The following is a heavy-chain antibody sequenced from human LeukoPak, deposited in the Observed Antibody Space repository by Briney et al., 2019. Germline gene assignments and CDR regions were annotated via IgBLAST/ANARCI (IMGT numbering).Heavy chain of an antibody. CDR2: IYYSGTT. CDR1: GASINTYY. Sequence: SETLSLTCTVSGASINTYYWSWIRQPPGKGLEWIGYIYYSGTTSYNPSLKTRVTISIDTSKNQFSLKVSSVTAADTAVYYCAGRGAPVAGASSFDFWGQGTLVTVSS. CDR3: AGRGAPVAGASSFDF. J-gene: IGHJ4*02. V-gene: IGHV4-59*12. D-gene: IGHD6-19*01.